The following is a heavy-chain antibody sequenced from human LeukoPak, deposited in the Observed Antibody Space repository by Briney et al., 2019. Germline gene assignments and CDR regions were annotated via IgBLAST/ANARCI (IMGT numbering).Heavy chain of an antibody. V-gene: IGHV5-51*01. Sequence: GESLKISCKGSGYRFTSYWIGWVRQMPGKGLEWMGIIYPGASDTRYGPSFQGQVIISDDKSISTAYLQWSSLKASDTAMYYCARGGSYYMIDYWGQGTLVTVSS. CDR3: ARGGSYYMIDY. CDR2: IYPGASDT. CDR1: GYRFTSYW. D-gene: IGHD1-26*01. J-gene: IGHJ4*02.